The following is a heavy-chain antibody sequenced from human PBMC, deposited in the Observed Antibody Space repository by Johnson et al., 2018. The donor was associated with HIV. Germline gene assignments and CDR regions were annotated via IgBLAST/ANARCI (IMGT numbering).Heavy chain of an antibody. CDR1: GFTFSNYD. D-gene: IGHD1-26*01. Sequence: EVQLVESGGGLVQPGGSLRLSCAASGFTFSNYDIHWVRQAPGPGLEWVGRVNSKTAGGTADYAAPVKGRFTISRDDSKNTLSLQMNTMRADDTGVYFCARGREDSWGQGTMVTVSS. J-gene: IGHJ3*01. CDR2: VNSKTAGGTA. V-gene: IGHV3-15*01. CDR3: ARGREDS.